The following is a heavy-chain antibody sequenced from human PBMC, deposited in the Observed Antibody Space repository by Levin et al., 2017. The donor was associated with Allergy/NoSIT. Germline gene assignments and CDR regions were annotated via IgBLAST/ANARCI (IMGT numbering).Heavy chain of an antibody. CDR2: IDWVDDK. V-gene: IGHV2-70*11. D-gene: IGHD3-10*01. J-gene: IGHJ4*02. CDR1: GFSLTTSGMC. Sequence: SGPTLVKPTQTLTLTCTFSGFSLTTSGMCVSWIRQPPGNALEWLARIDWVDDKYYSTSLKTRLTISRDTSKNQVVLTMTSMDPVDTATYYCARATNHYYGRGFDYWGQGTPVTVSS. CDR3: ARATNHYYGRGFDY.